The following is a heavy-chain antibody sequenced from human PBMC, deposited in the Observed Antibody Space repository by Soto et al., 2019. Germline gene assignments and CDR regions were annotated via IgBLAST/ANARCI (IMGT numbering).Heavy chain of an antibody. CDR1: GGSISSGGYS. V-gene: IGHV4-31*03. D-gene: IGHD4-17*01. Sequence: QVQLQESGPGLVKPSQTLSLTCTVSGGSISSGGYSWSWIRQHPGKGLEWIGYIYFSGSTYYNPSLKSRVTISVDTSKNQSSLKLSSVTAADTAVYYCARRTMSTVTTGPGWFDPWGQGTLVTVSS. CDR3: ARRTMSTVTTGPGWFDP. J-gene: IGHJ5*02. CDR2: IYFSGST.